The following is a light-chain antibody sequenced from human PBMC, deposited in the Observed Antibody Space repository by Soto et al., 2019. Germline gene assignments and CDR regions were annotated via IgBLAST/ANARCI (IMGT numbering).Light chain of an antibody. CDR1: SSDVGDYNY. CDR3: SSYTSRSTVV. CDR2: EVT. J-gene: IGLJ2*01. V-gene: IGLV2-14*01. Sequence: QSALTQPASVSGSPGQSITISCTGTSSDVGDYNYVSWYQQHPGKAPKLLIYEVTNRPSRVSNRFSGSKSGNTASLTISGLQAEDEADYYCSSYTSRSTVVFGGGTQLTVL.